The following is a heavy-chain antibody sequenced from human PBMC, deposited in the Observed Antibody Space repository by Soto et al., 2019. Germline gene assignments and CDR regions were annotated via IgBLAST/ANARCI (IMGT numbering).Heavy chain of an antibody. D-gene: IGHD1-1*01. Sequence: SGPTLVNPTQTLTLTCTFSGFSLSTSGMRVSWIRQPPGKALEWLARNDWDDDKFYSTSLKTRLTISKDTSKNQVVLTMTNMDPVDTATYYCAQTGTTTAFDIWGQGTMVTVSS. CDR1: GFSLSTSGMR. CDR2: NDWDDDK. V-gene: IGHV2-70*04. J-gene: IGHJ3*02. CDR3: AQTGTTTAFDI.